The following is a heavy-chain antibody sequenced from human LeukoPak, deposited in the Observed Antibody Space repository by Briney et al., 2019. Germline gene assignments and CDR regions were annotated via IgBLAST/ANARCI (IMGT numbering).Heavy chain of an antibody. CDR1: GGTFSSYA. Sequence: SVKVSSKASGGTFSSYAISWVRQAPGQGLEWMGGFIPMFATAHYAQMFQDRVTITTDESTSTAYMELSSLRSEDTAVYYCAREGWLGWQLKVPFDYWGQGTLVTVSS. D-gene: IGHD2-15*01. J-gene: IGHJ4*02. V-gene: IGHV1-69*05. CDR2: FIPMFATA. CDR3: AREGWLGWQLKVPFDY.